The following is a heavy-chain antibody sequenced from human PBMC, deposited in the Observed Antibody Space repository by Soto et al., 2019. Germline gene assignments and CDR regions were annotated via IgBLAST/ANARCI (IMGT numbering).Heavy chain of an antibody. CDR1: GGTFSSYA. CDR3: ARDDYGDFRFQFGY. V-gene: IGHV1-69*13. CDR2: IIPIFGTA. D-gene: IGHD4-17*01. J-gene: IGHJ4*02. Sequence: SVKVSCKASGGTFSSYAISWVRQAPGQGLEWMGGIIPIFGTANYAQKFQGRVTITADESTSTAYMELSSLRSEDTAVYYCARDDYGDFRFQFGYWGQGTLVTVSS.